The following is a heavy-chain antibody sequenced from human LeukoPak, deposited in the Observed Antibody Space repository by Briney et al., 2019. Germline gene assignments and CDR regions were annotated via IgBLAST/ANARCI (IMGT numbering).Heavy chain of an antibody. CDR3: ARSVDTAMVHFDY. CDR1: GGSFSGYY. Sequence: PSETLSLTCAVYGGSFSGYYWSWTRQPPGKGLEWIGEINHSGSTNYNPSLKSRVTISVDTSKNQFSLKLSSVTAADTAVYYCARSVDTAMVHFDYWGQGTLVTVSS. J-gene: IGHJ4*02. V-gene: IGHV4-34*01. CDR2: INHSGST. D-gene: IGHD5-18*01.